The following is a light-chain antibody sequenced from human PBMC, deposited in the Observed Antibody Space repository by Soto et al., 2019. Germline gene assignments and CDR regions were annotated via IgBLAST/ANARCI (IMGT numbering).Light chain of an antibody. CDR1: QSTSCY. Sequence: MTQSPSTLSASVGDRVTIXXRASQSTSCYLDWYQQKPGKAPRVXRYGASPRATGSPARFSGSGAGTEFTLTISSLQSEDFAVYLCQQYNIWPQTFGQGTNVEIK. J-gene: IGKJ1*01. V-gene: IGKV3-15*01. CDR2: GAS. CDR3: QQYNIWPQT.